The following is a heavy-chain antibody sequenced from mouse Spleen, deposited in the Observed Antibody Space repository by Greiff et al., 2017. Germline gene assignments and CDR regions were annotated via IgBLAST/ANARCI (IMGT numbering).Heavy chain of an antibody. Sequence: EVKLVESGGGLVKPGGSLKLSCAASGFTFSSYAMSWVRQTPEKRLEWVAAINSNGGSTYYPDTVKDRFTISRDNAKNTLYLQMSSLRSEDTALYYCARQDYYDGSPLYAMDYWGQGTSVTVSS. CDR3: ARQDYYDGSPLYAMDY. V-gene: IGHV5-6-2*01. CDR1: GFTFSSYA. CDR2: INSNGGST. D-gene: IGHD1-1*01. J-gene: IGHJ4*01.